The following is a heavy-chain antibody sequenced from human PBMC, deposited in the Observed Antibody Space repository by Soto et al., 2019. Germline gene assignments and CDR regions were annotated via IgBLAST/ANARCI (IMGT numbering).Heavy chain of an antibody. D-gene: IGHD6-19*01. CDR1: GDTVTNYG. CDR3: ASATSIAVAGKET. V-gene: IGHV1-18*01. Sequence: QVQLVQSGGEVKKPGASVKVSCKASGDTVTNYGISWVRQAPGQGLEWMGWISLYNGNTNYAQKLQGRVTLTTDTSTSTAYMELRSLRSDDTAVYYCASATSIAVAGKETWGQGTLVTVSS. CDR2: ISLYNGNT. J-gene: IGHJ4*02.